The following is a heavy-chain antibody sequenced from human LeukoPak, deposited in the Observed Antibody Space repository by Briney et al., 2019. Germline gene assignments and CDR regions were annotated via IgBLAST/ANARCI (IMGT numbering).Heavy chain of an antibody. Sequence: GSLRLSCAASGFTFSSYSMNWVRQPPGKGLEWIGEINHSGSTNYNPSLKSRVTISVDTSKNQFSLKLSSVTAADTAVYYCAIWGSKSGLRPVADWGQGTLVTVSS. J-gene: IGHJ4*02. CDR3: AIWGSKSGLRPVAD. CDR1: GFTFSSYS. CDR2: INHSGST. D-gene: IGHD3-16*01. V-gene: IGHV4-34*08.